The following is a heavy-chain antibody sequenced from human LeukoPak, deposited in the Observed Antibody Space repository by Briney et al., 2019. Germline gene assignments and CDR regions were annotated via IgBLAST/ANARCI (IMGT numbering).Heavy chain of an antibody. V-gene: IGHV3-48*03. CDR2: ISSSGSTI. Sequence: AGGSLRLSCAASGFTFSSYEMNWVRQAPGKGLEWVSYISSSGSTIYYADSVKGRFTISRDNAKNSLYLQMNSLRAEDTAAYYCARDQYYYYDSSGYEWGQGTLVTVSS. CDR3: ARDQYYYYDSSGYE. CDR1: GFTFSSYE. J-gene: IGHJ4*02. D-gene: IGHD3-22*01.